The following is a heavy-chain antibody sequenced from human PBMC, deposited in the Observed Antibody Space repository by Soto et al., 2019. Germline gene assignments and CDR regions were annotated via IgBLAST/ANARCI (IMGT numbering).Heavy chain of an antibody. CDR3: ARCIAAAGPKLDY. CDR2: ISSATTTI. J-gene: IGHJ4*02. D-gene: IGHD6-13*01. Sequence: EVQLVESGGGLVQPGGSLRLSCAASGFTFSSYSMNWVRQAPGKGLEWVSYISSATTTIYYADSVKGRFTISRDNAKNSLYLQRNSLGADDTSVYYCARCIAAAGPKLDYWGQGTLVTVSS. V-gene: IGHV3-48*01. CDR1: GFTFSSYS.